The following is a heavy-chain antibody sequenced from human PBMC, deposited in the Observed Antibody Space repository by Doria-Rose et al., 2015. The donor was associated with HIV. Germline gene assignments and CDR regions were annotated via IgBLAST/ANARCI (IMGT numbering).Heavy chain of an antibody. J-gene: IGHJ4*02. CDR2: LNVGNGDT. Sequence: GASVTVSCKTSGYTFSAYAIHWVRQAPGQRLEWMGWLNVGNGDTRYSRKFQDRVTITSDTSANTGYMALSSLRSEDTAVYYRARIHSLSSSSLGHWGQGTLVTVSS. CDR3: ARIHSLSSSSLGH. D-gene: IGHD6-13*01. V-gene: IGHV1-3*01. CDR1: GYTFSAYA.